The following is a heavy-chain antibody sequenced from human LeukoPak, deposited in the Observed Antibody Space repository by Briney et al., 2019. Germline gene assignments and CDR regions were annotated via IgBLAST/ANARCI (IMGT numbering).Heavy chain of an antibody. V-gene: IGHV1-46*01. Sequence: ASVKVSCKAFGYSLTNYYVHWVRQAPGQGLEWMGEINPSGGSTSYAQKFRGRITVTRDTYTNTVYMDLSSLRSEDTATYYCARGAPTTRIGAGRFDYWGQGSLLTVAS. J-gene: IGHJ4*02. D-gene: IGHD5-12*01. CDR3: ARGAPTTRIGAGRFDY. CDR1: GYSLTNYY. CDR2: INPSGGST.